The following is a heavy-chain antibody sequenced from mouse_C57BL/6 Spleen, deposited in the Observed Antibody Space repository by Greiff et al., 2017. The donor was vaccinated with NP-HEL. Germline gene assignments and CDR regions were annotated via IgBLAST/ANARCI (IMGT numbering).Heavy chain of an antibody. J-gene: IGHJ3*01. CDR2: ISSGSSTI. CDR3: ARPHYYGSSPLFAY. CDR1: GFTFSDYG. Sequence: EVKLVESGGGLVKPGGSLKLSCAASGFTFSDYGMHWVRQAPEKGLEWVAYISSGSSTIYYADTVKGRFTISRDNAKNTLFLQMTRLRSEDTAMYYCARPHYYGSSPLFAYWGQGTLVTVSA. D-gene: IGHD1-1*01. V-gene: IGHV5-17*01.